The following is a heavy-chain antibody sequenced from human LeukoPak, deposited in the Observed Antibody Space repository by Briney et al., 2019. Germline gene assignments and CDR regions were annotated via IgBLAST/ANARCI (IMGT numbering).Heavy chain of an antibody. CDR2: MNPNSGKT. D-gene: IGHD3-22*01. V-gene: IGHV1-8*01. J-gene: IGHJ4*02. CDR3: ARAGSSGYYRDFDY. CDR1: GYTFTSYD. Sequence: ASVRVSCKASGYTFTSYDINWVRQAPGQGLEWMGWMNPNSGKTGYAQKFQGRVTMTRNTSISTAYMELSSLRSEDTAVYYCARAGSSGYYRDFDYWGQGTLVTVSS.